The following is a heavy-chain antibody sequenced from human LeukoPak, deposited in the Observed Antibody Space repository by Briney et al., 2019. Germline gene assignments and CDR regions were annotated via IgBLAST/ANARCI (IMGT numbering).Heavy chain of an antibody. Sequence: PGRSLRLSCAASGFTFSTYGMHWVRQAPGKGLEWVAVISYDGTNKYYADSVKGRFTISRDNSKNTLYLQMNSLRAEDTAVYYCAKFGGSGYYYDFDYWGQGTLVTVSS. CDR3: AKFGGSGYYYDFDY. CDR2: ISYDGTNK. J-gene: IGHJ4*02. D-gene: IGHD3-22*01. V-gene: IGHV3-30*18. CDR1: GFTFSTYG.